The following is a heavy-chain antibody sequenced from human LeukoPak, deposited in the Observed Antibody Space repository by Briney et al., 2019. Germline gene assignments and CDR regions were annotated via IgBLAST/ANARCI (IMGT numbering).Heavy chain of an antibody. CDR2: ISCIVGST. V-gene: IGHV3-23*01. Sequence: RGSLRLSCAASGFTFSSYAVSWVRHPPREGMEWVSAISCIVGSTYYTDSVQGRLTISTDTSKNTMYLQMNSLRAKHTSIYYCEKTGGRSCTAYYFDYWGQGTLVTVAS. CDR3: EKTGGRSCTAYYFDY. J-gene: IGHJ4*02. CDR1: GFTFSSYA. D-gene: IGHD6-13*01.